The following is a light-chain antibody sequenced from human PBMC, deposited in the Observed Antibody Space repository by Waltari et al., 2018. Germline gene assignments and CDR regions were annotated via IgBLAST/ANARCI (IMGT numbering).Light chain of an antibody. CDR2: AAS. CDR3: QQYYSTPPIT. J-gene: IGKJ5*01. V-gene: IGKV1-NL1*01. CDR1: QGISNS. Sequence: DIQMTQSQSSLSASVGDRVTITCRASQGISNSLAWYQQKPGKAPKLLLYAASRLESGVPSRFSGSGSGTDYTLTISSLQPEEFATYYCQQYYSTPPITFGQGTRLEIK.